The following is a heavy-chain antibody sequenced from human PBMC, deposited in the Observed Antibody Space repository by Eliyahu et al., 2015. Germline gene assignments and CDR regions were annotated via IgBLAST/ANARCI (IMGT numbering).Heavy chain of an antibody. J-gene: IGHJ4*02. D-gene: IGHD3-22*01. CDR3: ARGYYYDSSGGRPLYYFDY. V-gene: IGHV4-39*01. CDR2: IYYSGST. CDR1: GGPISSSSYY. Sequence: QLQLQESGPGLVKPSETLSLTCTVSGGPISSSSYYWGWIRQPPGKGLEWIGSIYYSGSTYYNPSLKSRVTISLDTSRNQFSLKLSSVTAADTAVYYCARGYYYDSSGGRPLYYFDYWGQGTLVTVSS.